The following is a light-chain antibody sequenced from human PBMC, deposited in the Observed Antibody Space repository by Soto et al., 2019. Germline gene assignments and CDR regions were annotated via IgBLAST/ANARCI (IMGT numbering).Light chain of an antibody. Sequence: EIVLTQSPGTLSLSPGERATLSCRASQSVSSSYLDWYQQKPGQAPRLLIYGASSRATGIPDRFSGSGSGTDFTLTISRLEPVDFAVYYCQQYGSSPKTFGQGTKVEIK. CDR1: QSVSSSY. CDR2: GAS. V-gene: IGKV3-20*01. J-gene: IGKJ1*01. CDR3: QQYGSSPKT.